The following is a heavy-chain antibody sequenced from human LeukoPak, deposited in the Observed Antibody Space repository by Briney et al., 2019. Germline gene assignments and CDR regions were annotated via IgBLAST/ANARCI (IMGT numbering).Heavy chain of an antibody. Sequence: SETLSLTCTVSGGSISSGGYYWTWIRQHPGKGLEWIGYIYYAGSTFFNPSLKSRVIISVDTSKNQFSLKLSSVTAADTAVYYCARSDQRWLYSDYWGQGTLVTVSS. CDR2: IYYAGST. D-gene: IGHD5-24*01. J-gene: IGHJ4*02. V-gene: IGHV4-31*03. CDR1: GGSISSGGYY. CDR3: ARSDQRWLYSDY.